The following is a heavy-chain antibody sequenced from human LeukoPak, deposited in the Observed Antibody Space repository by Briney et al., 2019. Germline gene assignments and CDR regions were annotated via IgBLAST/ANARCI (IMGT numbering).Heavy chain of an antibody. CDR2: ISYDGSNK. CDR3: SRPHCGDYGA. D-gene: IGHD4-17*01. J-gene: IGHJ5*02. V-gene: IGHV3-30*03. Sequence: GGSLRLSRAASGFTLRSYGMHWVRQAPGKGLEGVAVISYDGSNKYYAASVKGRFTISRDNSKNTLYLQMNSLRAEDTAVYYCSRPHCGDYGAWGQGTLVTVSS. CDR1: GFTLRSYG.